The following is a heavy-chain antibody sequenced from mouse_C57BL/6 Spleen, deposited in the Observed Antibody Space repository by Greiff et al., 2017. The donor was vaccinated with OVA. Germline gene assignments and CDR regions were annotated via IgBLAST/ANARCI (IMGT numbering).Heavy chain of an antibody. J-gene: IGHJ1*03. V-gene: IGHV1-53*01. D-gene: IGHD2-3*01. CDR1: GYTFTSYW. CDR3: ARGDGYYSPWYFDV. CDR2: INPSNGGT. Sequence: VQLQQPGTELVKPGASVKLSCKASGYTFTSYWMHWVKQRPGQGLEWIGNINPSNGGTNYNEKFKSKATLTVDKSSSTAYMQLSSLTSEDSAVYYCARGDGYYSPWYFDVWGTGTTVTVSS.